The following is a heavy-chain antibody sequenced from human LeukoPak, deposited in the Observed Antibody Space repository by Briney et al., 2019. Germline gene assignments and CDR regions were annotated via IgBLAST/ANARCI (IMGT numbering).Heavy chain of an antibody. CDR3: ARGGCCNWFDP. D-gene: IGHD3-10*01. V-gene: IGHV1-2*02. CDR2: INPKSGGT. J-gene: IGHJ5*02. CDR1: GYTFTGYY. Sequence: ASVKVSCKASGYTFTGYYMHWVRQAPGQGLEWMGWINPKSGGTNYAQKFQGRVTMTRDTSINTAYMELSSLRSDDTAVYYCARGGCCNWFDPWGQGTPVTVSS.